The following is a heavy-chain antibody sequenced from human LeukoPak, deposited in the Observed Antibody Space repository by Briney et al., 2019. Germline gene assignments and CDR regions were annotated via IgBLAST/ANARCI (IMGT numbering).Heavy chain of an antibody. V-gene: IGHV1-69*13. CDR3: ARGFKGLDPQGAFDI. J-gene: IGHJ3*02. D-gene: IGHD3-22*01. Sequence: GASVKVSCKASGGTFSSYAISWVRQAPGQGLEWMGGIIPIFGTANYAQKFQGRVTITADESTSTAYMELSSLRSEDTAVYYCARGFKGLDPQGAFDIWGQGTMVTVSS. CDR2: IIPIFGTA. CDR1: GGTFSSYA.